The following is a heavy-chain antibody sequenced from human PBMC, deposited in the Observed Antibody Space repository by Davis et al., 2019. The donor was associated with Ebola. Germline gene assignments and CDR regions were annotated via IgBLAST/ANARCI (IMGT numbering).Heavy chain of an antibody. Sequence: SETLSLTCAVSGGSISSGYYWGWIRQPPGKGLEWIGSIYHSGSTYYNPSLKSRVTISVDTSKNQFSLKLNSVTAADTAVYYCARHGGGPWGLMEVFDPWGQGTLVTVSS. V-gene: IGHV4-38-2*01. CDR1: GGSISSGYY. CDR3: ARHGGGPWGLMEVFDP. D-gene: IGHD3-16*01. J-gene: IGHJ5*02. CDR2: IYHSGST.